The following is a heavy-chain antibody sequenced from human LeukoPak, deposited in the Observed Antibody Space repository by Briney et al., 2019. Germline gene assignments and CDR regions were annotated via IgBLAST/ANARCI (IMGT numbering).Heavy chain of an antibody. J-gene: IGHJ5*02. CDR1: GFTFSSKY. CDR3: ANGDSSGYYYFNWFDP. CDR2: ISGSGGST. Sequence: GGSLRLSCAASGFTFSSKYMSWVRQAPGKGLEWVSAISGSGGSTYYADSVKGRFTISRDNSKNTLYLQMNSLRAEDTAVYYCANGDSSGYYYFNWFDPWGQGTLVTVSS. V-gene: IGHV3-23*01. D-gene: IGHD3-22*01.